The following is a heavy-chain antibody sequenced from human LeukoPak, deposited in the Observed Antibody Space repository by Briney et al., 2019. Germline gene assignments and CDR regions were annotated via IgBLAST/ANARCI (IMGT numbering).Heavy chain of an antibody. CDR1: GGSISSYS. CDR2: IFASGST. V-gene: IGHV4-4*07. J-gene: IGHJ3*02. Sequence: SETLSLTCNVSGGSISSYSWSWIRRPAGKGLEWIGRIFASGSTKYNPSLKSRVTMSVETSKNQFSLKLSSVTAADTAVYYCAREGSAFDIWGQGTMVTVSS. CDR3: AREGSAFDI.